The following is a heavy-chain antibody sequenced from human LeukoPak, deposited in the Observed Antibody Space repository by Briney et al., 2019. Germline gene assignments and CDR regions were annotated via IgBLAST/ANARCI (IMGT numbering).Heavy chain of an antibody. Sequence: PGGSLRLSCAASGFTFTTYAMTWVRQAPGKGLEWVSSVSDTGAITYYADSVKGRFTISRDNSKNTLSLRMSSLRVEDTATYYCAERDNSVWGQGTLVTVSS. CDR2: VSDTGAIT. D-gene: IGHD1-1*01. CDR1: GFTFTTYA. V-gene: IGHV3-23*01. J-gene: IGHJ3*01. CDR3: AERDNSV.